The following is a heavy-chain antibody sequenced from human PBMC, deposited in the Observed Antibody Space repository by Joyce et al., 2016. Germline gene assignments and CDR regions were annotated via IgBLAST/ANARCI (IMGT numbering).Heavy chain of an antibody. CDR1: GVSISSGGYY. Sequence: QVELQESGPGLVKPSQTLSLTCTVSGVSISSGGYYWSWIRQHPGKGLEWIGYIYYRGNTYYNPSLESRVSISLDMSKNQFSLMVTSVTAADTAVYFCSRVQQQLVTFDSWGQGTLVTVSS. J-gene: IGHJ4*02. D-gene: IGHD6-13*01. CDR2: IYYRGNT. V-gene: IGHV4-31*03. CDR3: SRVQQQLVTFDS.